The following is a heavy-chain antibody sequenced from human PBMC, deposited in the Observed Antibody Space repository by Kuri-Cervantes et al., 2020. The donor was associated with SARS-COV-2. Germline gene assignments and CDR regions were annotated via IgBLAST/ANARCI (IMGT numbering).Heavy chain of an antibody. V-gene: IGHV3-23*01. Sequence: GESLKISCAASGFTFSSYAMSWVRQAPGKGLEWVSAISGSGGSTYYADSAKGRFTISRDNSKNTLYLQMNSLRAEDTAVYYCAKAYTLSYYYYMDVWGKGTTVTVSS. CDR3: AKAYTLSYYYYMDV. CDR1: GFTFSSYA. D-gene: IGHD1-14*01. CDR2: ISGSGGST. J-gene: IGHJ6*03.